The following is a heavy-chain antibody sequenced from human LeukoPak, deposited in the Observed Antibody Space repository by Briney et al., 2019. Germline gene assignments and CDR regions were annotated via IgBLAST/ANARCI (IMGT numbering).Heavy chain of an antibody. V-gene: IGHV4-59*08. D-gene: IGHD6-13*01. J-gene: IGHJ4*02. CDR1: GGSISSYY. CDR3: ARLHRGSWYFGY. Sequence: SETLSLTCTVSGGSISSYYWSWIRQPPGKGLEWIGYIFYSGSTNQNPSLKSRVAISVDTSKNQFSLKLSSVTAADTAVYYCARLHRGSWYFGYWGQGTLVTVSS. CDR2: IFYSGST.